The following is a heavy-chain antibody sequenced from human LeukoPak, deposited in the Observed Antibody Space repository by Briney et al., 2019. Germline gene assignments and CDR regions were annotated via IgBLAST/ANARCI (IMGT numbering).Heavy chain of an antibody. CDR1: GGSISSYY. D-gene: IGHD3-3*01. V-gene: IGHV3-7*01. CDR2: IKQDGSEK. CDR3: ARDQRPTRFWSGYYTTNFDY. Sequence: PSETLSLTCTVSGGSISSYYWSWIRQPPGKGLEWVANIKQDGSEKYYVDSVKGRFTISRDNAKNSLYLQMNSLRAEDTAVYYCARDQRPTRFWSGYYTTNFDYWGQGTLVTVSS. J-gene: IGHJ4*02.